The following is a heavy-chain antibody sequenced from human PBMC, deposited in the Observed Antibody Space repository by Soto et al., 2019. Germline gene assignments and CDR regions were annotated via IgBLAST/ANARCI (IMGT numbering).Heavy chain of an antibody. D-gene: IGHD1-26*01. CDR3: ARGILRPNHYMDV. V-gene: IGHV4-31*03. CDR2: IYDRGSA. CDR1: GDSISRGGYF. J-gene: IGHJ6*03. Sequence: QVQLQESGPGLVKPSQTLSLTCIVSGDSISRGGYFWTWIRQHPGKGLEWIGYIYDRGSAFYTPSLKSRVTLSVDTSKNQFSLNLRSVPAADTAVFYCARGILRPNHYMDVWGKGTAVAVSS.